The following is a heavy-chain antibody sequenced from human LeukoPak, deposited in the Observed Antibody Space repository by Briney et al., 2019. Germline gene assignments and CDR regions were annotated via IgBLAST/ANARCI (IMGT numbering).Heavy chain of an antibody. Sequence: SETLSLTCTVSGGSISSGGYYWSWIRQHPGKGLEWIGYIYYSGSTYYNPSLKSRVTISVDTSKNRFSLKLSSVTAADAAVYYCARVIAGYDFWSGYYFDYWGQGTLVTVSS. J-gene: IGHJ4*02. CDR1: GGSISSGGYY. CDR2: IYYSGST. CDR3: ARVIAGYDFWSGYYFDY. D-gene: IGHD3-3*01. V-gene: IGHV4-31*03.